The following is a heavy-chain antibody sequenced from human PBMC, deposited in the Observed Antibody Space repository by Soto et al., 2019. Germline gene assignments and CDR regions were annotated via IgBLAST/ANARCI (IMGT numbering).Heavy chain of an antibody. CDR1: GFTFSSYA. Sequence: EVQLLESGGGLVQPGGSLRLSCAASGFTFSSYAMSWVRQAPGKGLEWVSAISGSGGSTYYADSVKGRFTISRDNSKNTLYLQMNSLRAEDTAVYYCAKGVYYSGSGSYYPYWYFDLWGRGTLVTVSS. CDR2: ISGSGGST. J-gene: IGHJ2*01. V-gene: IGHV3-23*01. D-gene: IGHD3-10*01. CDR3: AKGVYYSGSGSYYPYWYFDL.